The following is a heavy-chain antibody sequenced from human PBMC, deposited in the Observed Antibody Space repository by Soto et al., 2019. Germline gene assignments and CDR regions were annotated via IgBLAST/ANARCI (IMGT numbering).Heavy chain of an antibody. CDR2: ISIISSTR. CDR1: GFTFSSYV. CDR3: ARGGGFFDY. V-gene: IGHV3-48*02. J-gene: IGHJ4*02. Sequence: EVQLVESGGGLVQPGGSLRLSCAASGFTFSSYVINWVRQAPGKGLEWVSYISIISSTRYYADSVRGRFTISRDNANNSLYLQMNSLRDEDPAVYYCARGGGFFDYWGQGTLVTVSS. D-gene: IGHD3-10*01.